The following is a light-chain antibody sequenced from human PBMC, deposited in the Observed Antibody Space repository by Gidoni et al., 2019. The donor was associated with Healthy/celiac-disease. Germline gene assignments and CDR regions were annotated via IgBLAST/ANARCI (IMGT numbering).Light chain of an antibody. CDR3: MQALQTPPYT. V-gene: IGKV2-28*01. J-gene: IGKJ5*01. CDR1: QSLLHSNGYNY. Sequence: DIVMTQSPLSLPVTPGEPASISCRSSQSLLHSNGYNYLDWYLQKPGQSPQLLIYLGSNRASGVTDRFSGSGSGTDFTLKISRVEAEDVGVYYCMQALQTPPYTFGQXTRLEIK. CDR2: LGS.